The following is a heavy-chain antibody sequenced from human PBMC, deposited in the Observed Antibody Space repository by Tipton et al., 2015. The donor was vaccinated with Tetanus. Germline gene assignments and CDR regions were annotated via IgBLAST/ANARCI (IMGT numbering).Heavy chain of an antibody. CDR1: GYTFTSYD. Sequence: QSGAEVKKPGSSVKVSCKTSGYTFTSYDINWVRQATGQGLEWMGWMKPNSGSTGYAQKFRGRVTMTRDTSINTAYMELSDLRSEDTAVYFCATGVSFDYWGQGTLVTVSS. V-gene: IGHV1-8*01. J-gene: IGHJ4*02. CDR2: MKPNSGST. CDR3: ATGVSFDY. D-gene: IGHD2-8*01.